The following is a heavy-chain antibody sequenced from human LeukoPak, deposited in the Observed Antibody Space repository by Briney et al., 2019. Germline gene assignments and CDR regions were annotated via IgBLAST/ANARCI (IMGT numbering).Heavy chain of an antibody. V-gene: IGHV3-23*01. D-gene: IGHD3-9*01. CDR1: GFTFSSYA. CDR2: ISGSGGST. CDR3: ARLMNYDILTGYDY. Sequence: GGSLRLSCAASGFTFSSYAMSWVRQAPGKGLEWVSAISGSGGSTYYADSVKGRFTISRDNAKNSLYLQMNSLRAEDTAVYYCARLMNYDILTGYDYWGQGTLVTVSS. J-gene: IGHJ4*02.